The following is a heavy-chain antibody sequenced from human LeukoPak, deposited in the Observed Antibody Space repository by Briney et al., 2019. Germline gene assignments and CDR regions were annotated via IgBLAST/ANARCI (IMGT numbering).Heavy chain of an antibody. D-gene: IGHD4-11*01. Sequence: GGSLRLSCAASGFPFSGYGMHWVGQAPGKGLEWVAVAYGDGSSQYYADSVKGRFSISKDISKNTLSLQMNSLRAEDTAVYSCATGGNFYYSHWGQGTLVTVSS. CDR1: GFPFSGYG. CDR3: ATGGNFYYSH. J-gene: IGHJ1*01. V-gene: IGHV3-33*01. CDR2: AYGDGSSQ.